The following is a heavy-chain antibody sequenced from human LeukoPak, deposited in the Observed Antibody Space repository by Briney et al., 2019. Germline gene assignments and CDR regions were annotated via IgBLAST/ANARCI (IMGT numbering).Heavy chain of an antibody. J-gene: IGHJ4*02. V-gene: IGHV3-23*01. CDR3: AKDRWQTGMGYYFDY. CDR2: ISGSGGST. D-gene: IGHD2-15*01. CDR1: GFTFSSYA. Sequence: GGPLRLSCAASGFTFSSYAMSWVRQALGKGLEWVSAISGSGGSTYYADSVKGRFTISRDNSKNTLYLQMNSLRAEDTAVYYCAKDRWQTGMGYYFDYWGQGTLVTVSS.